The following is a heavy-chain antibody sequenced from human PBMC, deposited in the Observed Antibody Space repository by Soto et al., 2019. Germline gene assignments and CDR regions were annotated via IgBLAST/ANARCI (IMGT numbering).Heavy chain of an antibody. CDR2: IYYTGST. D-gene: IGHD3-3*01. Sequence: SETLSLTCIVSGGSISSNYWSWIRQPPGKGLEWIGYIYYTGSTNFNPSLKNRVIISVDTSKNQLSLKLSSVTAADTAVYYCARSYPNTIFGVVPSRGLDVWGKGTTVTVSS. CDR1: GGSISSNY. V-gene: IGHV4-59*01. CDR3: ARSYPNTIFGVVPSRGLDV. J-gene: IGHJ6*04.